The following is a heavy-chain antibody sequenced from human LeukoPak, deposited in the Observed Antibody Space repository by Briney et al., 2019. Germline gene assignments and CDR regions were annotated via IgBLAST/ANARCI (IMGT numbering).Heavy chain of an antibody. CDR2: IYYSGST. Sequence: SETLSLTCTVSGGSISSYYWSWIRQPPGKGLEWIGHIYYSGSTNYNPSLKSRVTISVDTSKNQFSLKLSSVTAADTAVYYCARGLPAASFDPWGQGTLVTVSS. D-gene: IGHD2-2*01. CDR1: GGSISSYY. CDR3: ARGLPAASFDP. V-gene: IGHV4-59*01. J-gene: IGHJ5*02.